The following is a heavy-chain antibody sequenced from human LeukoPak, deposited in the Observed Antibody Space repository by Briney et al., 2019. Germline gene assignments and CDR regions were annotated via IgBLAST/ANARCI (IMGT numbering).Heavy chain of an antibody. Sequence: SETLSLTCTVSGGSISSYYWSWIRQPPGKGLEWIGYIYYSGSTNYNPSLKSRVTISVDTSKNQFSLKLSSVTAADTAMYYCARSKLVVPAAINFDYWGQGTLVTVSS. J-gene: IGHJ4*02. D-gene: IGHD2-2*02. V-gene: IGHV4-59*01. CDR3: ARSKLVVPAAINFDY. CDR1: GGSISSYY. CDR2: IYYSGST.